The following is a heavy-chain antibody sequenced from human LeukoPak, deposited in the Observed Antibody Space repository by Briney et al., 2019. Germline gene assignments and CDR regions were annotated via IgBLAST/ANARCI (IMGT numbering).Heavy chain of an antibody. Sequence: SETLSLTCTVSGGSLSGHFWSWIRQPPGKGLELTGHIHYSGSTFYKPSLKSRVTISLDSSRNQFSLRLTSVTAADTAVYYCARFSSECSDASCYLDYWGQGTLVTVSS. CDR2: IHYSGST. V-gene: IGHV4-59*11. CDR3: ARFSSECSDASCYLDY. D-gene: IGHD3-22*01. J-gene: IGHJ4*02. CDR1: GGSLSGHF.